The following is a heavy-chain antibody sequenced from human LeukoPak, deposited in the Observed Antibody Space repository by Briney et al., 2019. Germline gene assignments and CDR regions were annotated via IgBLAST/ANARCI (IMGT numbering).Heavy chain of an antibody. Sequence: ASVKVSRKASGGTYSSYAISWVRQAPGQGLEWMGGIIPIFGTANYAQNFQGRVTITADESTSTAYMELSRLRSDDTAVYYCAREGVHYDYVWGSYRAGYFDYWGQGTLVTVSS. CDR1: GGTYSSYA. CDR3: AREGVHYDYVWGSYRAGYFDY. CDR2: IIPIFGTA. V-gene: IGHV1-69*13. D-gene: IGHD3-16*02. J-gene: IGHJ4*02.